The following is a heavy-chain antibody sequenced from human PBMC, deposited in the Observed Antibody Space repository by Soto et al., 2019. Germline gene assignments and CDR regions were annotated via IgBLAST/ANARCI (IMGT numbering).Heavy chain of an antibody. CDR3: ARVLFRPQEWFAP. V-gene: IGHV4-30-2*01. D-gene: IGHD2-8*01. CDR1: GGSIDSGGYS. CDR2: IYHRGST. J-gene: IGHJ5*02. Sequence: QLQLQESGSGLVKPSQTLSLTCTVSGGSIDSGGYSWSWIRQPPGKGLEWIGYIYHRGSTYYNPSLNSRVITSVDPSKPQFYLKLSAVSAGATAVDYCARVLFRPQEWFAPWGQGTLLTVSS.